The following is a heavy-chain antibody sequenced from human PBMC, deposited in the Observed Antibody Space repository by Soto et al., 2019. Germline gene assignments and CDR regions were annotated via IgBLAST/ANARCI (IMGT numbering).Heavy chain of an antibody. CDR3: ARGRLRRNWFDP. V-gene: IGHV3-11*01. J-gene: IGHJ5*02. D-gene: IGHD5-12*01. Sequence: GGSLRLSCAASGFTFSDYFLSWMRQAPGKGLXWVSXXXXXXXXTYHADSVKGRFTISRDNARNSLYLQMNGLRAEDTAVYFCARGRLRRNWFDPWGQGTLVTVS. CDR2: XXXXXXXT. CDR1: GFTFSDYF.